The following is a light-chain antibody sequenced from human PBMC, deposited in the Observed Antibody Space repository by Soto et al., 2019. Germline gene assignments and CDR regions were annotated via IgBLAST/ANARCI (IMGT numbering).Light chain of an antibody. CDR2: AAS. V-gene: IGKV1-27*01. CDR1: RTISNY. CDR3: QQLRMYLSP. Sequence: DIQITQSPSSLAASGGDRVTITCRASRTISNYLNWYQQKPGQLPNLLLYAASTLQSGVPSRFSRSGSGTHFTLTITSLQAEDFATYYCQQLRMYLSPFGGGTKVDIK. J-gene: IGKJ4*01.